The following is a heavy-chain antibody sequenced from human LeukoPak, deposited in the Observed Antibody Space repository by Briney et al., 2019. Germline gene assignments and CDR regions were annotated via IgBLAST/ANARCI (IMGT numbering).Heavy chain of an antibody. Sequence: PGGSLRLSCAASGFTFSSYAMHWVRQAPGKGLEWVAVISYDGSNKYYADSVKGRFTISRDNSKNTLYLQMNSLRAEDTAVYYCARSRFGYQLLSTLFDPWGQGTLVTVSS. J-gene: IGHJ5*02. CDR1: GFTFSSYA. D-gene: IGHD2-2*01. V-gene: IGHV3-30*04. CDR2: ISYDGSNK. CDR3: ARSRFGYQLLSTLFDP.